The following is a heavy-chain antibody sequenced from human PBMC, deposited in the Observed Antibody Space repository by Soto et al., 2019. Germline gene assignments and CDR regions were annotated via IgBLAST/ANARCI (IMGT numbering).Heavy chain of an antibody. J-gene: IGHJ6*02. V-gene: IGHV3-11*01. CDR3: ARVSWREKYGMDV. Sequence: LRLSCAASGFTFSDSYMSWIRQAPGKGLEWISYITFSGNTVYYADSLKGRFTISRDNAKNSLYLQMNRLRAEDTAVYYCARVSWREKYGMDVWGQGTTVTVS. CDR2: ITFSGNTV. CDR1: GFTFSDSY.